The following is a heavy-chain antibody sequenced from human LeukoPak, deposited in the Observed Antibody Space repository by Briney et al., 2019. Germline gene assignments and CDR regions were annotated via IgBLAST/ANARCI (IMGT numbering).Heavy chain of an antibody. V-gene: IGHV1-8*01. CDR1: GYTFTSYD. CDR3: ARGYSSGWLYYFDY. J-gene: IGHJ4*02. Sequence: ASVKVSCKASGYTFTSYDINWVRQATGQGLEWMGWMNPNSGNTGYAQKFQGRVTMTRNTSISTAYMELRSLRSDDTAVYYCARGYSSGWLYYFDYWGQGTLVTVSS. CDR2: MNPNSGNT. D-gene: IGHD6-19*01.